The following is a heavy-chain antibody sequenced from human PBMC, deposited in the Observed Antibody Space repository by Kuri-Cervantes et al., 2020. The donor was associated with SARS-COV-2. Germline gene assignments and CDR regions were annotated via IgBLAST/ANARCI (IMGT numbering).Heavy chain of an antibody. CDR3: VPLWGY. J-gene: IGHJ4*02. V-gene: IGHV3-11*03. CDR2: ISSSSSYT. D-gene: IGHD3-16*01. Sequence: GESLKISCAASGFTFSGYYMSWIRQAPGKGLEWVSYISSSSSYTNYADSVKGRFTISRDNAKNSLYLQMNSLRAEDTAVYYCVPLWGYWGQGTLVTVSS. CDR1: GFTFSGYY.